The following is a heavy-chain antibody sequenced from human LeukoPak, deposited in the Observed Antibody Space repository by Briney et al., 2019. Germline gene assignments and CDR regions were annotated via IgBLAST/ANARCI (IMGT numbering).Heavy chain of an antibody. CDR1: GFTFSSYA. CDR3: AKDPDYGSGSYSD. D-gene: IGHD3-10*01. V-gene: IGHV3-23*01. Sequence: GGSLRLSCAASGFTFSSYAMSWVRQAPGKGLEWVSAISGSGGSTYYADSVKGRFTISRNNSKNTLYLQMNSLRAEDTAVYYCAKDPDYGSGSYSDWGQGTLVTVSS. CDR2: ISGSGGST. J-gene: IGHJ4*02.